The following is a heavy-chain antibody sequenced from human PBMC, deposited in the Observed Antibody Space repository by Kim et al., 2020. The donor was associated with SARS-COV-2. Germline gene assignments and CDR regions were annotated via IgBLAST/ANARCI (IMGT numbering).Heavy chain of an antibody. V-gene: IGHV4-39*01. Sequence: SETLSLTCTVSGGSISSIIYYWGWIRQPPGKGLEWIGSIYYSGNTYYNPSLKSRVTISVDTSKNQFSLKLSSVTAADTAVYYCARRPSSFRATEYYFDYWGQGTLVTVSS. CDR2: IYYSGNT. D-gene: IGHD6-13*01. J-gene: IGHJ4*02. CDR1: GGSISSIIYY. CDR3: ARRPSSFRATEYYFDY.